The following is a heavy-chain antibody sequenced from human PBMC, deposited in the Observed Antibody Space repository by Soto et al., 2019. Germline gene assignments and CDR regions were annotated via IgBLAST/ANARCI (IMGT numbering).Heavy chain of an antibody. Sequence: SETLSLTCTVSGGSIRSYYWSWIRQPPGKGLEWIGYIYYSGSTNYNPSLKSRVTISVDTSKNQFSLKLSSVTAADTAVYYCASNRFEYAFDIWGQGTMVIASS. D-gene: IGHD3-3*01. V-gene: IGHV4-59*01. CDR2: IYYSGST. CDR1: GGSIRSYY. CDR3: ASNRFEYAFDI. J-gene: IGHJ3*02.